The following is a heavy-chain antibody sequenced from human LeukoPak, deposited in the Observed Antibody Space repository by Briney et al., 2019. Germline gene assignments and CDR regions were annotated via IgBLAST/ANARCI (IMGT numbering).Heavy chain of an antibody. Sequence: GGSLRLSCAASGFTFSSYAMHWVRQAPGKGLEWVAVISYDGSNKYYADSVKGRFTISRDNSKNTLYLQMNSLRAEDTAVYYCAKEVVVVAPHFDYWGQGTLVTVSS. J-gene: IGHJ4*02. V-gene: IGHV3-30*04. CDR3: AKEVVVVAPHFDY. CDR2: ISYDGSNK. CDR1: GFTFSSYA. D-gene: IGHD2-15*01.